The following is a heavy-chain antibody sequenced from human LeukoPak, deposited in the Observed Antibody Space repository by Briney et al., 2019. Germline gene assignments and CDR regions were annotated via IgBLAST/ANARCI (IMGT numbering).Heavy chain of an antibody. V-gene: IGHV1-18*04. J-gene: IGHJ4*02. CDR2: ISAYNGNT. CDR3: ARIPLYGATFVY. D-gene: IGHD4/OR15-4a*01. CDR1: GYTFTGYY. Sequence: GASVKVSCKASGYTFTGYYIHWVRQAPGQGLEWMGWISAYNGNTNYAQKLQGRVTMTTDTSTSTAYMELRSLRSDDTAVYYCARIPLYGATFVYWGQGTLVTVSS.